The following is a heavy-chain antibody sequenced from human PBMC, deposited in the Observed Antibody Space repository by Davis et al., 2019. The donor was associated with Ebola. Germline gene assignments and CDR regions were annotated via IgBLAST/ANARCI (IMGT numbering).Heavy chain of an antibody. CDR3: ARVYYDFWSGYPNWFDP. CDR1: GGTFSSYT. V-gene: IGHV1-18*01. J-gene: IGHJ5*02. CDR2: ISAYNGNT. D-gene: IGHD3-3*01. Sequence: ASVKVSCKASGGTFSSYTISWVRQAPGQGLEWMGWISAYNGNTNYAQKLQGRVTMTTDTSTSTAYMELRSLRSDDTAVYYCARVYYDFWSGYPNWFDPWGQGTLVTVSS.